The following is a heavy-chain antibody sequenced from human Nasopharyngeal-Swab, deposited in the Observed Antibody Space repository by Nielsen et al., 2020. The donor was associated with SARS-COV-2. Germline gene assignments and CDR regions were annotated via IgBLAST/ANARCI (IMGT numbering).Heavy chain of an antibody. V-gene: IGHV3-33*01. J-gene: IGHJ6*02. CDR1: GVTFSSYG. CDR2: RGYDGSNK. Sequence: GGSRRLSCAASGVTFSSYGMHWVRQAPGKGLEWVAVRGYDGSNKYYADCVKGRFTISRDNSKNTPYLPMNSLRAEDTAVYYCARDGLRYSSGWHRVDVWGQGTTVTVSS. CDR3: ARDGLRYSSGWHRVDV. D-gene: IGHD6-19*01.